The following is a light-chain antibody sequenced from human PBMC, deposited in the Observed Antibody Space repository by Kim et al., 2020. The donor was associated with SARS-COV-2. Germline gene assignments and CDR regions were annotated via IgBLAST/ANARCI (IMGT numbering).Light chain of an antibody. CDR1: SSDIGSNT. V-gene: IGLV1-44*01. CDR2: RNN. Sequence: GQRVTISSSGSSSDIGSNTVTWSQQRTGPAPKLHIYRNNQRPTGVPDRFSGSKSGNSATLAISGLQSGDEADYYCAAWDDSLNGWVFGGGTQLTVL. J-gene: IGLJ3*02. CDR3: AAWDDSLNGWV.